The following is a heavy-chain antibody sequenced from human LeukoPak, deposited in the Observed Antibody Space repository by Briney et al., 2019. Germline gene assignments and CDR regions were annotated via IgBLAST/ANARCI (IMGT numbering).Heavy chain of an antibody. V-gene: IGHV4-30-2*01. CDR2: IYHSGST. D-gene: IGHD3-10*01. CDR3: ARAVKYYYGSGSYYRSETTFDY. CDR1: GGSISSGGYY. Sequence: SETLSLTCTVSGGSISSGGYYWSWIRQPPGKGLEWIGYIYHSGSTYYNPSLKSRVTISVDRSKNQFSLKLSSVTAADTAVYYCARAVKYYYGSGSYYRSETTFDYWGQGTLVTVSS. J-gene: IGHJ4*02.